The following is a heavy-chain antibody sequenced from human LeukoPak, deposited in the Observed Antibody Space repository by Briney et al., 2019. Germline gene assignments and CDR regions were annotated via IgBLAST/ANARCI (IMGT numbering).Heavy chain of an antibody. Sequence: PGGSLRLSCAASGFTFSSYSMNWVRQAPGKGLEWVSYISSSSSTIYYADSVEGRFTISRDNAKNSLYLQMNSLRAEDTAVYYCAREVSGIAAAGNWFDPWGQGTLVTVSS. D-gene: IGHD6-13*01. CDR1: GFTFSSYS. V-gene: IGHV3-48*01. CDR3: AREVSGIAAAGNWFDP. CDR2: ISSSSSTI. J-gene: IGHJ5*02.